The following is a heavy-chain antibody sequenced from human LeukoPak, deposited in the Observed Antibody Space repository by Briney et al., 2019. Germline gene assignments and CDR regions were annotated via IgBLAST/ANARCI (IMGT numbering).Heavy chain of an antibody. CDR2: INPNSGST. V-gene: IGHV1-2*02. J-gene: IGHJ5*02. D-gene: IGHD6-13*01. CDR1: GYTFTGYY. CDR3: ARVAAAGTTYIWFDP. Sequence: GASVKVSCKASGYTFTGYYMHWVRQAPGQGLEWMGWINPNSGSTNYAQKFQGRVTMTRDTSISTAYMELSRLRSDDTAVYYCARVAAAGTTYIWFDPWGQGTLVTVSS.